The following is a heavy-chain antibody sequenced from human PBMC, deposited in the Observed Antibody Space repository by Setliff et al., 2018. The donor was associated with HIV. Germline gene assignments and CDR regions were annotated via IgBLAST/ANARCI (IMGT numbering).Heavy chain of an antibody. J-gene: IGHJ4*02. CDR2: IYHTGGS. CDR3: ARDATWDSYGLDY. Sequence: SETLSLTCYVSGFSISSRYYWGWIRQSPGKGLEWIGNIYHTGGSYYNPSLNDRATISLDTSKNQFSLKLSSVTAADTAVYYWARDATWDSYGLDYWGQVTLVTVSS. D-gene: IGHD5-18*01. CDR1: GFSISSRYY. V-gene: IGHV4-38-2*02.